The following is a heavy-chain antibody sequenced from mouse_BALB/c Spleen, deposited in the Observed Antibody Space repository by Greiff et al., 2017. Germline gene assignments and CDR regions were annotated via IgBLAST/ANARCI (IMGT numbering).Heavy chain of an antibody. V-gene: IGHV1-20*02. J-gene: IGHJ2*01. CDR3: ARYDYEGYYFDY. Sequence: EVQLQQSGPELVKPGASVKISCKASGYSFTGYFMNWVMQSHGKSLEWIGRINPYNGDTFYNQKFKGKATLTVDKSSSTAHMELRSLASEDSAVYCCARYDYEGYYFDYWGQGTTLTVSS. CDR2: INPYNGDT. D-gene: IGHD2-4*01. CDR1: GYSFTGYF.